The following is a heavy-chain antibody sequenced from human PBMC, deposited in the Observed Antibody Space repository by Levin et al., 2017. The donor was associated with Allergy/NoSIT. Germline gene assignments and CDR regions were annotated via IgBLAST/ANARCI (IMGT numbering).Heavy chain of an antibody. CDR2: LYDSGST. CDR3: ARDQGSSGWYGWIDR. D-gene: IGHD6-19*01. Sequence: GSLRLSCTVSGDSISSYHWNWLRQPPGKELEWIGCLYDSGSTKYNPSLKIRVTISVDATKNQFSLKLSSVTPADTAVYYCARDQGSSGWYGWIDRWGQGTLVTVSS. CDR1: GDSISSYH. J-gene: IGHJ5*02. V-gene: IGHV4-59*01.